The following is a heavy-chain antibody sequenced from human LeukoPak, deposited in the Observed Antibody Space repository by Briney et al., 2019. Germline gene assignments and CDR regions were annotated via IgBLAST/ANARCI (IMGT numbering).Heavy chain of an antibody. D-gene: IGHD6-13*01. V-gene: IGHV3-48*04. CDR2: ISSSSSTI. J-gene: IGHJ4*02. CDR3: ARAQQLAPWTGFPDY. Sequence: PGGSLRLSCAASGFTFSSYSMNWVRQAPGKGLEWVSYISSSSSTIYYADSVKGRFTISRDNAKNSLYLQMNSLRAEDTAVYYCARAQQLAPWTGFPDYWGQGTLVTVSS. CDR1: GFTFSSYS.